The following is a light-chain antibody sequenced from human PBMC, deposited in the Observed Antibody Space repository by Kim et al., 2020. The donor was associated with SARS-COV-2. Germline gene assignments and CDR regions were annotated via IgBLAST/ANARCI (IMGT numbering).Light chain of an antibody. CDR2: GNS. CDR3: QSYDSSLSGYV. CDR1: SSNIGAGYD. V-gene: IGLV1-40*01. Sequence: RVTNSCTVSSSNIGAGYDVHWYQQLPGTAPKLLIYGNSNRPSGVPDRLSGSKSGTSASLAITGFQAEDEADYYCQSYDSSLSGYVFGTGTKVTVL. J-gene: IGLJ1*01.